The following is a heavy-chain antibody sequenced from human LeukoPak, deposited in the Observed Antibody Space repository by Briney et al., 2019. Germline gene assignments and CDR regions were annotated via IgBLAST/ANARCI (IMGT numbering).Heavy chain of an antibody. J-gene: IGHJ4*02. D-gene: IGHD1-26*01. CDR2: ISGSGGST. CDR1: GFTFSNYA. V-gene: IGHV3-23*01. Sequence: GGSLRLSCAASGFTFSNYAMSWVRQAPGKGLEWVSAISGSGGSTYYADSVKGRFTISRDNSKNTLYLQMNSLRAEDTAVYYCAKAATKGIVGATCFDYWGQGTLVTVSS. CDR3: AKAATKGIVGATCFDY.